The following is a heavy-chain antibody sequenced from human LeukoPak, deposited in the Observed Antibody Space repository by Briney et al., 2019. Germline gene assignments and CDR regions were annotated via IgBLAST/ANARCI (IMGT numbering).Heavy chain of an antibody. J-gene: IGHJ4*02. CDR2: IKHDGSEK. Sequence: GSLLLCCAASGFTFSRHWMTWVRQAPGKGLEWVANIKHDGSEKNYVDSVKGRFIISRDNANNSLYLQMNSLRAEDTAVYYCATPLDYYDRSDSHQGGDWGQGTLVTVSS. V-gene: IGHV3-7*03. CDR1: GFTFSRHW. CDR3: ATPLDYYDRSDSHQGGD. D-gene: IGHD3-22*01.